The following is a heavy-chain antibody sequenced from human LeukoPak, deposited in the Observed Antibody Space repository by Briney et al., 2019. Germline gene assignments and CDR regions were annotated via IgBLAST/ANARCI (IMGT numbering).Heavy chain of an antibody. CDR3: AGGGTYGAFDL. CDR1: GGPIGSYY. V-gene: IGHV4-59*08. CDR2: IYYSWST. J-gene: IGHJ3*01. Sequence: SETLSLTCTVSGGPIGSYYWSWIRQPPGKGLEWIGYIYYSWSTNYNPSLKSRVTMSVDTSKKQFSLKLTSVTAADTAVFYCAGGGTYGAFDLWGQGTMVTVSS. D-gene: IGHD1-26*01.